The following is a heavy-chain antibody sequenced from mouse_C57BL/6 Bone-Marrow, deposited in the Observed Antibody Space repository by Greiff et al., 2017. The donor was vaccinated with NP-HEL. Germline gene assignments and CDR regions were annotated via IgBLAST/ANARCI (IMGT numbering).Heavy chain of an antibody. D-gene: IGHD1-1*01. CDR1: GFNIKDDY. CDR2: IDPDNGDT. J-gene: IGHJ3*01. V-gene: IGHV14-4*01. CDR3: TDGSSAPWFAY. Sequence: EVKLQESGAELVRPGASVKLSCTASGFNIKDDYMHWVKQRPEQGLEWIGWIDPDNGDTEYASKFQGKATITADTSSNTAYLQLSSLTSEDTAVYYCTDGSSAPWFAYWGQGTLVTVSA.